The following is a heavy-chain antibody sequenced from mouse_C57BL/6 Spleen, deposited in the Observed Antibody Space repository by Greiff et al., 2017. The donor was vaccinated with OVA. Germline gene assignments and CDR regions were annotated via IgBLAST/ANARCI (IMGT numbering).Heavy chain of an antibody. J-gene: IGHJ2*01. CDR3: ARRQLKAAQAWNYFDY. Sequence: QVQLQQPGAELVKPGASVKLSCKASGYTFTSYWMHWVKQRPGQGLAWIGMIHPNSGSTNYNEKFKSKATLTVDKSSSTAYMQLSSLTSEDSAVYYCARRQLKAAQAWNYFDYWGQGTTLTVSS. CDR1: GYTFTSYW. CDR2: IHPNSGST. V-gene: IGHV1-64*01. D-gene: IGHD3-2*02.